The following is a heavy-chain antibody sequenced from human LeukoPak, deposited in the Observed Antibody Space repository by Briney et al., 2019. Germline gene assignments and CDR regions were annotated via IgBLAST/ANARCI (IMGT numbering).Heavy chain of an antibody. D-gene: IGHD5-24*01. CDR2: ISYDGSNK. J-gene: IGHJ4*02. CDR1: GFTFSSYA. CDR3: AILGGDGYNPGYFDY. V-gene: IGHV3-30*04. Sequence: PGGSLRLSCAASGFTFSSYAMHWVRQAPGKGLEWVAVISYDGSNKYYADSVKGRFTISRDNSKNTLYLQMNSLRAEDTAVYYCAILGGDGYNPGYFDYWGQGTLVTVSS.